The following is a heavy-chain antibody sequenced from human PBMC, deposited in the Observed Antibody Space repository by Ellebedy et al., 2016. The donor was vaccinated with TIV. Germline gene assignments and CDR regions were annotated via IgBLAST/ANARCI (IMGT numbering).Heavy chain of an antibody. D-gene: IGHD3-3*01. Sequence: SETLSLTXTVSGGSISSYYWSWIRQPPGKGLEWIGYIYYSGSTNYNPSLKSRVTISVDTSKNQFSLKLSSVTAADTAVYYCARAPFITTYGMDVWGQGTTVTVSS. J-gene: IGHJ6*02. CDR3: ARAPFITTYGMDV. CDR2: IYYSGST. CDR1: GGSISSYY. V-gene: IGHV4-59*01.